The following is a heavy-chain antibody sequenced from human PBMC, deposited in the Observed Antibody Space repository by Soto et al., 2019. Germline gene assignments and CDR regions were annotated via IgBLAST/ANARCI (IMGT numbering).Heavy chain of an antibody. J-gene: IGHJ4*02. Sequence: QVQLVQSGAAVKKPGSSVKVSCKASGGTFSSYAISWVRQAPGQGLEWMGGIIPIFGTANYAQKFQGRVTITADEPTSTGYKELSSLRYQDTAVYYCATVPWSGYPSPYFDYWGQGTLVTVSS. CDR2: IIPIFGTA. D-gene: IGHD3-3*01. CDR1: GGTFSSYA. V-gene: IGHV1-69*12. CDR3: ATVPWSGYPSPYFDY.